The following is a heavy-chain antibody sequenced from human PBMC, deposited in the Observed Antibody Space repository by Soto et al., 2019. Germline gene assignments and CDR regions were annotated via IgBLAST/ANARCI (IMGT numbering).Heavy chain of an antibody. V-gene: IGHV1-2*02. D-gene: IGHD6-19*01. CDR2: INPNSGGT. J-gene: IGHJ4*02. CDR1: GYTFTGYY. Sequence: ASVKVSCKASGYTFTGYYMHWVRQAPGQGLEWMGWINPNSGGTNYAQKFQGRVTMTRDTSTSTAYMELRSLRSDDTAVYYCARDLIIAVAAPDFDYWGQGTLVTVSS. CDR3: ARDLIIAVAAPDFDY.